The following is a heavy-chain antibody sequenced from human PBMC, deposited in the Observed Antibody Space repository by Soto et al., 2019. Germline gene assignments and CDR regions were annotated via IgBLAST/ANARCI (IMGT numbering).Heavy chain of an antibody. V-gene: IGHV3-30*18. D-gene: IGHD2-15*01. Sequence: QVQLVESGGGVVQPGRSLRLSCAASGFTFSSYGMHWVRKAPGKGLEWVAVISYDGSNKYYADSVKGRFTISRDNSKNTLYLQMNSLRAEDTAVYYCAKGLVLLTPDYWGQGTLVTVSS. J-gene: IGHJ4*02. CDR2: ISYDGSNK. CDR3: AKGLVLLTPDY. CDR1: GFTFSSYG.